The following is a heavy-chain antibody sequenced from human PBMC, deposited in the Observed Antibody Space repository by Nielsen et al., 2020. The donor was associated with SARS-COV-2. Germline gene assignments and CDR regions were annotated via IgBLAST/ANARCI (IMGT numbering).Heavy chain of an antibody. CDR1: GFTFSSYW. V-gene: IGHV3-74*01. D-gene: IGHD6-25*01. J-gene: IGHJ4*02. Sequence: GESLKISCAASGFTFSSYWMHWVRQAPGKGLVWVSRINSDGSSTSYADSVKGRFTISRDNAKNSLYLQMNSLRAGDTAVYYCASDYSSDFDYWGQGTLVTVSS. CDR2: INSDGSST. CDR3: ASDYSSDFDY.